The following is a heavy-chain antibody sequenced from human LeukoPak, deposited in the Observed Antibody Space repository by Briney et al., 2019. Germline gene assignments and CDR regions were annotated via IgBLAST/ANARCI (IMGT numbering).Heavy chain of an antibody. Sequence: TSETLSLTCAVSGYSISSGYYWGWIRQPPGKGLEWIGSIYHSGSTYYNPSLKSRVTISVDTSKNQFSLKLSSVTAADTAVYYCAGSRPQQYPDTSPSTAMAPPYALDIWGQGTMVTVSS. CDR3: AGSRPQQYPDTSPSTAMAPPYALDI. CDR2: IYHSGST. J-gene: IGHJ3*02. CDR1: GYSISSGYY. D-gene: IGHD5-18*01. V-gene: IGHV4-38-2*01.